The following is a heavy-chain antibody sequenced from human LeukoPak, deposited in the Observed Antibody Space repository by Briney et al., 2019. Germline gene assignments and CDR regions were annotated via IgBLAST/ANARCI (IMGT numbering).Heavy chain of an antibody. D-gene: IGHD3-3*01. J-gene: IGHJ3*02. CDR1: GYTFENYD. CDR3: ARELVYRITIFGVVIIHDAFDI. V-gene: IGHV1-8*02. CDR2: MNPNSGNT. Sequence: ASVKVSCKASGYTFENYDINWVRQATGQGLEWMGWMNPNSGNTGFAQKFQDRVSMTRDTSINTAYMELSSLRSEDTAVYYCARELVYRITIFGVVIIHDAFDIWGQGTMVTVSS.